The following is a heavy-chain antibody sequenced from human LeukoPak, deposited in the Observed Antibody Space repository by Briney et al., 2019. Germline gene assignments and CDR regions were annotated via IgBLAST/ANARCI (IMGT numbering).Heavy chain of an antibody. CDR1: GYTFTSYG. CDR2: ISAYNGNT. CDR3: ARDHSSGPNWFDP. D-gene: IGHD6-19*01. V-gene: IGHV1-18*01. J-gene: IGHJ5*02. Sequence: ASVKVSCKASGYTFTSYGISWVRQAPGQGLEWMGWISAYNGNTNYAQKLQGRVTMTTDTSTSTAYMELRSLRPDDTAVYYCARDHSSGPNWFDPWGQGTLSPSPQ.